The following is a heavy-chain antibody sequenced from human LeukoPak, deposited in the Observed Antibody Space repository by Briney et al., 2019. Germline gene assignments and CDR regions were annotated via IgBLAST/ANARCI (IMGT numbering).Heavy chain of an antibody. J-gene: IGHJ4*02. CDR3: ARIHEGEGMFDY. D-gene: IGHD2/OR15-2a*01. Sequence: PGGSLRLSCAASGFTLDDYAMHWVRQAPGKGLEWVSGISWNSGSIGYADSVKGRFTISRDNSKNTLYLQMNSLRAEDTAVYYCARIHEGEGMFDYWGQGTLVTVSS. CDR1: GFTLDDYA. V-gene: IGHV3-9*01. CDR2: ISWNSGSI.